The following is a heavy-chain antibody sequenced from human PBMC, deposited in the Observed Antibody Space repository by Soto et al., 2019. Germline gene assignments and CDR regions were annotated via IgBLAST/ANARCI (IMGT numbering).Heavy chain of an antibody. J-gene: IGHJ4*02. Sequence: EVQLLESGGGLVQPGGSLRLSCAASGFTFSSYAMSWVRQAPGKGLEWVSAISGSGGSTYYADSVKGRFTISRDNSKNTLYLQMKSLRAEDTAVYYCAKGSGFGESPCGYWGQGTLVTVSS. V-gene: IGHV3-23*01. CDR1: GFTFSSYA. CDR2: ISGSGGST. CDR3: AKGSGFGESPCGY. D-gene: IGHD3-10*01.